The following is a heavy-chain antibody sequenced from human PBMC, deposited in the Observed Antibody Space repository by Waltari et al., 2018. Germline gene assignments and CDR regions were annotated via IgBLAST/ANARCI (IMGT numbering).Heavy chain of an antibody. V-gene: IGHV7-4-1*02. CDR2: INPNRQNP. J-gene: IGHJ4*02. CDR3: ARELLGGGAFDS. Sequence: QVQLVQSGSELTKPGASVKVSCKASGYPFTDHAMNWRRQAPGQGLQFLGWINPNRQNPFYARGFAGRFVFALDTYIRTAYMEITSLKTEDTAVYYCARELLGGGAFDSWGQGTLVSVSS. CDR1: GYPFTDHA. D-gene: IGHD3-16*01.